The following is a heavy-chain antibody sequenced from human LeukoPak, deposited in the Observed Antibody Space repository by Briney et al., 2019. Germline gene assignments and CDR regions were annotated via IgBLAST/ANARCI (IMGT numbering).Heavy chain of an antibody. D-gene: IGHD5-18*01. J-gene: IGHJ6*02. CDR2: MYSSGTT. V-gene: IGHV4-4*07. CDR1: GGSISGYY. Sequence: SETLSLTCTVSGGSISGYYWNWIRQPAGKGLEWIGRMYSSGTTNYNPSLKSRVTTSVDTSKNQFSLKLSSVTAADTAVYYCARGLFSYGYHYYGMDVWGQGTTVTVSS. CDR3: ARGLFSYGYHYYGMDV.